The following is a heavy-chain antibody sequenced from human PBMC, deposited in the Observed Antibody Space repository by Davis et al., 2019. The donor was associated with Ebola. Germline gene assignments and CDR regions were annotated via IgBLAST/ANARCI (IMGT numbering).Heavy chain of an antibody. D-gene: IGHD3-22*01. Sequence: GESLKISCTTSGFTFSDYGMHWVRQAPGKGLEWVAVISFDGSDTYYADSVKGRFTISRDNSKTTVDLQMNSLRSEDTALYYCAKDARGGYYYADFWGQGTLVTVSS. CDR2: ISFDGSDT. J-gene: IGHJ4*02. V-gene: IGHV3-30*18. CDR3: AKDARGGYYYADF. CDR1: GFTFSDYG.